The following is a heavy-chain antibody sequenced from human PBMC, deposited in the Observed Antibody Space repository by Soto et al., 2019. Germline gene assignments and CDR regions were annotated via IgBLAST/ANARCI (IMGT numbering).Heavy chain of an antibody. CDR2: ISGNGGST. J-gene: IGHJ3*02. V-gene: IGHV3-64D*06. CDR1: GFTFSSYA. CDR3: VKQDGYSYAFDI. Sequence: PGGSLRLSCSASGFTFSSYAMHWVRQAPGKGLEYVSAISGNGGSTYYADSVKGRFTISRDNSKNTLYLQMSSLRAEDTAVYYCVKQDGYSYAFDIWGQGTMVTVSS. D-gene: IGHD5-18*01.